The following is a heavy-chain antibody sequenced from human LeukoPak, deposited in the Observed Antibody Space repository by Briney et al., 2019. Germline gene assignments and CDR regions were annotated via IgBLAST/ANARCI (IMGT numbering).Heavy chain of an antibody. J-gene: IGHJ4*02. D-gene: IGHD3-22*01. CDR2: IYYSGST. V-gene: IGHV4-30-4*08. CDR3: ARGGRGGYYDSSGYYYY. CDR1: GGSISSYY. Sequence: SETLSLTCTVSGGSISSYYWSWIRQPPGKGLEWIGYIYYSGSTYYNPSLKSRVTISVDTSKNQFSLKLSSVTAADTAVYYCARGGRGGYYDSSGYYYYWGQGTLVTVSS.